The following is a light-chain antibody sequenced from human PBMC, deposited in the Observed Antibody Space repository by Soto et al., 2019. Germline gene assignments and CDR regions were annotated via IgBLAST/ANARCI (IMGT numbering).Light chain of an antibody. CDR1: QSISTF. CDR2: AAS. Sequence: DIQMPQSPSSLSASVGDRVSCTCRASQSISTFLNWYQHKPGKAPKLLIYAASTLQSGVPSRFSGSGSGSEFTLTINSLQPEDVATYYCQQSDSTPWTFGQGTKVEIE. CDR3: QQSDSTPWT. J-gene: IGKJ1*01. V-gene: IGKV1-39*01.